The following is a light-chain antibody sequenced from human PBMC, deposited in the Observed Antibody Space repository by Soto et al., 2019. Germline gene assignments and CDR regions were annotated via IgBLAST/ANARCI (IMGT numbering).Light chain of an antibody. V-gene: IGLV4-69*01. CDR2: LNSDGSH. J-gene: IGLJ3*02. CDR1: SGHSNHG. Sequence: QSVLTQSPSASASLGASVKLTCTLSSGHSNHGITWHQQLPEKGPRYLMKLNSDGSHGKGDGIPDRFSGSSSGAERYLTISSLQSEDEADYYCQTWDTGIWVFGGGTKVTVL. CDR3: QTWDTGIWV.